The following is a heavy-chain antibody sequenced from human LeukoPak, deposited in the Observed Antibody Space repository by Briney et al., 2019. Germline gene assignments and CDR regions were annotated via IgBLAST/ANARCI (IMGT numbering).Heavy chain of an antibody. CDR1: GYTFTDYF. V-gene: IGHV1-2*02. CDR2: INPNSGGA. Sequence: ASVKVSCKASGYTFTDYFVHWVRQAPGQGLEWMGWINPNSGGAKYAQKFQGRVTMTRDTSISTVHMEVNRLTSDDTAVYYCASGVVSSLLDYWGQGTLVTVSS. CDR3: ASGVVSSLLDY. J-gene: IGHJ4*02. D-gene: IGHD2-21*01.